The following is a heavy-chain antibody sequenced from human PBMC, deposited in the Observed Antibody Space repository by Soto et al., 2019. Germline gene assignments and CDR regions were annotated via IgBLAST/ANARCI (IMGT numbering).Heavy chain of an antibody. J-gene: IGHJ4*02. CDR2: ISSTTNYI. CDR3: ARESEDLTSICDY. Sequence: EVQLVESGGGLVKPGGSLRLSCAASGFTFTRYSMNWVRQAPGKGLEWVSSISSTTNYIYYGDSMKGRFTISRDNAKISLYLEMNSLSAEDTALYYCARESEDLTSICDYWCQGTLVTVSA. V-gene: IGHV3-21*06. CDR1: GFTFTRYS.